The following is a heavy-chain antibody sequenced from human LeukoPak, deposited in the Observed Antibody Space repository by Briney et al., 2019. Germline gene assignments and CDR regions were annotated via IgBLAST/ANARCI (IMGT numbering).Heavy chain of an antibody. CDR2: IRFDGSNK. CDR3: AKAGVTIFNWFDP. CDR1: GFSFRKYA. D-gene: IGHD3-9*01. Sequence: GGSLRLSCSSSGFSFRKYAMHWVRQAPGKGLEWVAFIRFDGSNKYYADSVKGRFTISRDNSKKTLYLQMNSLRGEDTAVYYCAKAGVTIFNWFDPWGQGTLVTVSS. V-gene: IGHV3-30*02. J-gene: IGHJ5*02.